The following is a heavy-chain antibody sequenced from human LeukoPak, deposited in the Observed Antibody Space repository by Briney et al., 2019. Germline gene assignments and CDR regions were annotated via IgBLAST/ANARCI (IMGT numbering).Heavy chain of an antibody. V-gene: IGHV3-21*01. CDR2: ISSSSSYI. D-gene: IGHD3-3*01. Sequence: GGSLRLSCAASGFTFSSCSMNWVRQAPGKGLEWVSSISSSSSYIYYADSVKGRFTISRDNAKNSLYLQMNSLRAEDTAVYYCAREPYYDFWSGYYIHWGQGTLVTVSS. CDR3: AREPYYDFWSGYYIH. J-gene: IGHJ4*02. CDR1: GFTFSSCS.